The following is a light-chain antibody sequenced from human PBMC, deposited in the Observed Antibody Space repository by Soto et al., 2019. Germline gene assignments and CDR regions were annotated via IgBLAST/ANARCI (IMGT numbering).Light chain of an antibody. J-gene: IGKJ2*01. CDR3: LQHNTYPYT. Sequence: DIQMTQSPSSLSASVGDRVTITCRASQRIRNLLGWFQHKPGKAPKRLIYAASSLQGGVPSRFSGSGSGTEFTLTITGLQPEDFADYYCLQHNTYPYTFGQGTKLEIK. CDR1: QRIRNL. CDR2: AAS. V-gene: IGKV1-17*01.